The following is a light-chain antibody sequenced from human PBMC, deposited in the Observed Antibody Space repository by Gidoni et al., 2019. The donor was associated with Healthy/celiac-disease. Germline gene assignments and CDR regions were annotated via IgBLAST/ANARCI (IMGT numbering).Light chain of an antibody. CDR3: LLSYSGSRV. Sequence: QAVVTQEPSLTVSTGGTVTLTCGSSTGAVTSGHYPYWFQQKPGQAPRTLISDTSNKHSWTPARFSGSLLGGKAALTLSGAQPEDEAEYYCLLSYSGSRVFGGGTKLTVL. J-gene: IGLJ3*02. CDR1: TGAVTSGHY. CDR2: DTS. V-gene: IGLV7-46*01.